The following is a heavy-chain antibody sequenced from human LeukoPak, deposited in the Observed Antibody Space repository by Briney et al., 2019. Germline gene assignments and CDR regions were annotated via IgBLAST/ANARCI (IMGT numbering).Heavy chain of an antibody. V-gene: IGHV3-23*01. CDR3: ARESGYYGLGFDP. D-gene: IGHD3-10*01. Sequence: GGSLRLSCAASGFTFSDYAMTWVRQVPGKGLEWVSGISGSGDTTFYEDSVKGRFTISRDNAKNTLYLQMDSLRAEDTAVYYCARESGYYGLGFDPWGQGTLVTVSS. CDR1: GFTFSDYA. J-gene: IGHJ5*02. CDR2: ISGSGDTT.